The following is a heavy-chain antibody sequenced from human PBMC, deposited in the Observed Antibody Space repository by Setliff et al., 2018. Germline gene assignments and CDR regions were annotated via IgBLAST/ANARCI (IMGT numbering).Heavy chain of an antibody. J-gene: IGHJ6*02. CDR1: GGSFSGYY. CDR2: INHSGST. Sequence: PSETLSLTCAVYGGSFSGYYWSWIRQPPGKGLEWIGEINHSGSTNYNPSLKSRVTISVDTSKNQFSLKLSSVTAAGTAVYYCARGKVLYDYVWGSYRYEDYYYGMDVWGQGTTVTVS. V-gene: IGHV4-34*01. CDR3: ARGKVLYDYVWGSYRYEDYYYGMDV. D-gene: IGHD3-16*02.